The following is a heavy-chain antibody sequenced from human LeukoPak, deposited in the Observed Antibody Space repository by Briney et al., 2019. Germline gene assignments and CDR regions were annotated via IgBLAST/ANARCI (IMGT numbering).Heavy chain of an antibody. V-gene: IGHV3-23*01. CDR2: ISGSGGST. CDR3: AKGGVLLWFGGNDY. CDR1: GFTFSSYA. Sequence: PGGSLRLSCAASGFTFSSYAMSWVRRAPGKGLEWVSAISGSGGSTYYADSVKGRFTFSRDNSKNTLYLQMNSLRAEDTAVYYCAKGGVLLWFGGNDYWGQGTLVTVSS. J-gene: IGHJ4*02. D-gene: IGHD3-10*01.